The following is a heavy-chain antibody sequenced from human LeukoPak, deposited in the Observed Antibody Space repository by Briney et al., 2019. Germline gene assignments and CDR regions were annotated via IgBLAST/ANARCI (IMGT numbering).Heavy chain of an antibody. D-gene: IGHD6-6*01. CDR1: GGSFSGYY. Sequence: SETLSLTCAVYGGSFSGYYWSWIRQPPGKGLEWIWEINHSGGTNYNPSLKSRVTISVDTSKNQFSLKLRSVPAADTAVYCCARGTSSHSGWFDPWGQVTLVTVSS. CDR2: INHSGGT. CDR3: ARGTSSHSGWFDP. J-gene: IGHJ5*02. V-gene: IGHV4-34*01.